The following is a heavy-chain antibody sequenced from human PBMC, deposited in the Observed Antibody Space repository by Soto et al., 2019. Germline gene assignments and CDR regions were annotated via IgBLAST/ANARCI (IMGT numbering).Heavy chain of an antibody. Sequence: GGSLRLSCAASGFSFSTYAMSWVRQAPGKGLEWVSSISGTGGSTYYADSVKGRFTISRDTSKNTLYLQMNSLRAEDTAVYYCAKVPAYDYVWGSYYYFDYWGQGTLVTVSS. CDR1: GFSFSTYA. V-gene: IGHV3-23*01. CDR3: AKVPAYDYVWGSYYYFDY. J-gene: IGHJ4*02. D-gene: IGHD3-16*01. CDR2: ISGTGGST.